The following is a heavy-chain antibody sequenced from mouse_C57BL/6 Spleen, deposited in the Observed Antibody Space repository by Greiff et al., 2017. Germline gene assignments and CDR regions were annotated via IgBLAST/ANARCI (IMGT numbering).Heavy chain of an antibody. CDR2: ISYDGST. J-gene: IGHJ3*01. CDR1: GYSITSGYY. CDR3: ARDHYDYENSWFAY. Sequence: EVHLVESGPGLVKPSQSLSLTCSVTGYSITSGYYWNWIRQIPGNQLEWMGYISYDGSTNSNPSLKNRISITLDPSNNQFFLQLNSVTTEDTATYYCARDHYDYENSWFAYWGQGTLVTVSA. V-gene: IGHV3-6*01. D-gene: IGHD2-4*01.